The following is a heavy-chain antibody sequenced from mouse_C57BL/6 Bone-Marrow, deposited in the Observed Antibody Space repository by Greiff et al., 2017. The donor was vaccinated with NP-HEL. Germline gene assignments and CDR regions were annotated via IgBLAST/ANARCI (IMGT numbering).Heavy chain of an antibody. J-gene: IGHJ3*01. D-gene: IGHD1-1*01. CDR2: IRNKANGYTT. CDR1: GFTFTDYY. CDR3: ARYMYGSSPAWFAY. V-gene: IGHV7-3*01. Sequence: EVQVVESGGGLVQPGGSLSLSCAASGFTFTDYYMSWVRQPPGKALEWLGFIRNKANGYTTEYSASVKGRFTISRDNSQSILYLQMNALRAEDSATYYCARYMYGSSPAWFAYWGQGTLVTVSA.